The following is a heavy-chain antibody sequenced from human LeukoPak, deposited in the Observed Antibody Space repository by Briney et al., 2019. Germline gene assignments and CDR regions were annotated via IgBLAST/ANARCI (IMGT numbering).Heavy chain of an antibody. D-gene: IGHD3-10*01. CDR3: AKGHSGSYYGYFQH. CDR1: GFTFSRYA. Sequence: PGGSLRLSCAASGFTFSRYAMSWVRQAPGKGLERVSGISGSGDSTYSADSVKGRFTISRDNSKKTLYLQMNSLRAEDTAVYYCAKGHSGSYYGYFQHWGQGTLVTVSS. V-gene: IGHV3-23*01. J-gene: IGHJ1*01. CDR2: ISGSGDST.